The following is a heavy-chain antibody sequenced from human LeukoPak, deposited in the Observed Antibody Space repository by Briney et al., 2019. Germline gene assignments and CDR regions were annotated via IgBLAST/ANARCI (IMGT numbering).Heavy chain of an antibody. CDR2: INANSGGT. CDR3: AREIPPRFQNPNFDY. CDR1: GYTFTGYY. J-gene: IGHJ4*02. V-gene: IGHV1-2*02. D-gene: IGHD2-2*02. Sequence: ASVKVSCKASGYTFTGYYMHWVRQAPGQGLEWMGWINANSGGTNYAQKFQGRVTMTRDTSISTAYMELSRLRSDDTAVYYCAREIPPRFQNPNFDYWGQGTLVTVSP.